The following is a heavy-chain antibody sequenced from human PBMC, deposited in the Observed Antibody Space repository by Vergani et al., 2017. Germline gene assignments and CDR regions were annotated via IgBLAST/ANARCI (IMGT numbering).Heavy chain of an antibody. V-gene: IGHV4-59*12. CDR2: IYYSGST. J-gene: IGHJ3*02. CDR3: ARDQAESVYGGNPLDAFDI. Sequence: QVQLQESGPGLVKPSETLSLTCTVSGGSISSYYWSWIRQPPGKGLEWIGYIYYSGSTYYNPSLKSRVTISVDTSKNQFSLKLSSVTAADTAVYYCARDQAESVYGGNPLDAFDIWGQGTMVTVSS. D-gene: IGHD4-23*01. CDR1: GGSISSYY.